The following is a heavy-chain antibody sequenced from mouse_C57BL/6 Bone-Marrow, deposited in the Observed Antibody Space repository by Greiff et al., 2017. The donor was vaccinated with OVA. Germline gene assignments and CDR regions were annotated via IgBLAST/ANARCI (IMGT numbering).Heavy chain of an antibody. CDR2: IYPGSGST. V-gene: IGHV1-55*01. CDR3: ARRYYGSSWYFDV. Sequence: QVQLQQPGAELVKPGASVKMSCKASGYTFTSHWITWVKPRPGQGLEWIGDIYPGSGSTNYNEKFKSKATLTVDTSSSTAYMQLSSLTSDDSAVYYCARRYYGSSWYFDVWGTGTTVTVSS. J-gene: IGHJ1*03. D-gene: IGHD1-1*01. CDR1: GYTFTSHW.